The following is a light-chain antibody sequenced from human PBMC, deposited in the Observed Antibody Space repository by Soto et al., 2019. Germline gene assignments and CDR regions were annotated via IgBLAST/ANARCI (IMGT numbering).Light chain of an antibody. CDR3: QQYGSSPST. V-gene: IGKV3-20*01. Sequence: EIGLTQSPGTLSLSPGERATLSCRASQTVSNSYLAWYQQKPGQAPSLLIFAASSRATGIPDRFNGSGSGTDFTLTISRLEPEDFAVYHCQQYGSSPSTFGQGTKVDI. J-gene: IGKJ2*01. CDR2: AAS. CDR1: QTVSNSY.